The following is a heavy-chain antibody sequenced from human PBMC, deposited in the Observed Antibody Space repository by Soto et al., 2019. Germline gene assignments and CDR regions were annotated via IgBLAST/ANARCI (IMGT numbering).Heavy chain of an antibody. CDR1: GYTFTSYD. V-gene: IGHV1-8*01. Sequence: QVPLVQSGAEVKKPGASVKVSCKASGYTFTSYDINWVRQATGQGLEWMGWMNPNSGNTGYAQKFQGRVTMTRNTSISTAYMELSSLRSEDTAVYYCARAPPNYDFWSGYYYWFDPWGQGTLVTVSS. CDR3: ARAPPNYDFWSGYYYWFDP. CDR2: MNPNSGNT. J-gene: IGHJ5*02. D-gene: IGHD3-3*01.